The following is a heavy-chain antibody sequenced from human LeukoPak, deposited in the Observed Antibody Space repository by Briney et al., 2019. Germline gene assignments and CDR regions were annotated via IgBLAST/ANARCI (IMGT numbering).Heavy chain of an antibody. CDR3: ARSATGLHYYYYMDV. J-gene: IGHJ6*03. CDR1: CNSISSTYY. Sequence: SETLSLTCSVSCNSISSTYYWVWIRQPPGKGLGWIGSIYHSGGTCYNPSLKSRVNISLDTSKNQFSLRLSSVTAADTAVYYCARSATGLHYYYYMDVWGKGTTVTVSS. D-gene: IGHD5-24*01. CDR2: IYHSGGT. V-gene: IGHV4-38-2*02.